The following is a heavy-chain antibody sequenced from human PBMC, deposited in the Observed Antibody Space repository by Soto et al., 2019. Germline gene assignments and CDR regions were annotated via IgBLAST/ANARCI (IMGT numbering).Heavy chain of an antibody. D-gene: IGHD3-3*01. CDR3: AREAGFWGAFCGHLGQGN. CDR1: GGSISSGDYY. J-gene: IGHJ1*01. V-gene: IGHV4-39*07. CDR2: LYYSGTT. Sequence: PSETLSLTCTVSGGSISSGDYYWSWIRQPPGKGLEWIGSLYYSGTTYYIPSLRSRLTIYLDTSKNQFSLKLSSVTAADTAVYCWAREAGFWGAFCGHLGQGNRG.